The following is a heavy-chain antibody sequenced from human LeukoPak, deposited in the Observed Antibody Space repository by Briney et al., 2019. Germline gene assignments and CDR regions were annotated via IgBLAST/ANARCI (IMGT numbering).Heavy chain of an antibody. D-gene: IGHD5-18*01. J-gene: IGHJ4*02. Sequence: SETLSLTCTVSGGSISSHCWSWIRQPPGKGLEWIAYLFDSVNTKDNPSLQSRLTLSADTSKNQFSLRLSSVTAADTAVYYCATIKRGSIFGYFDFWGQGIKVTVSS. V-gene: IGHV4-59*11. CDR3: ATIKRGSIFGYFDF. CDR2: LFDSVNT. CDR1: GGSISSHC.